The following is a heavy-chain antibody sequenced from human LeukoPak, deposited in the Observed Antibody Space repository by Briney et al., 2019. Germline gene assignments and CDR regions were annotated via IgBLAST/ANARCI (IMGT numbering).Heavy chain of an antibody. Sequence: GRSLRLSCAASGFTFDDYAMHWVRHASGRGLEWVSGISWNSDALGYADSVKSRFTISRDKAKISLYMQMSRLRAEDMALYYCAKGGTGTVDAFDIWGQGTMVTVSS. V-gene: IGHV3-9*03. J-gene: IGHJ3*02. CDR2: ISWNSDAL. D-gene: IGHD1-1*01. CDR3: AKGGTGTVDAFDI. CDR1: GFTFDDYA.